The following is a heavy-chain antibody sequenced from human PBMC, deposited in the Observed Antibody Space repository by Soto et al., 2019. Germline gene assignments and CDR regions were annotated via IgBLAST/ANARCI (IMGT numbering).Heavy chain of an antibody. J-gene: IGHJ4*02. D-gene: IGHD3-22*01. CDR2: FDPEDGET. Sequence: ASVKVSCKVSGYTLTELSMHWVRQAPGKGLEWMGGFDPEDGETIYAQKFQGRVTMTEDTSTGTAYMELSSLRSEDTAVYYCATGFGKYDSSGYHPKAGAFDYWGQ. V-gene: IGHV1-24*01. CDR3: ATGFGKYDSSGYHPKAGAFDY. CDR1: GYTLTELS.